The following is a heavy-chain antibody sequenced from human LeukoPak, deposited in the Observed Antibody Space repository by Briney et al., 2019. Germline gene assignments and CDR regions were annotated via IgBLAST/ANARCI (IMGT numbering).Heavy chain of an antibody. CDR3: ATDHSMANTAWWFDP. CDR2: INPNSGDT. D-gene: IGHD5-24*01. J-gene: IGHJ5*02. Sequence: GASVKVSCKASGYTFTGYYMHWVRQAPGQGLEWMGWINPNSGDTNYAQKFQGRITMTRDTSTSTLYMELSILRSEDTAFYYCATDHSMANTAWWFDPWGQGTLVTVSS. CDR1: GYTFTGYY. V-gene: IGHV1-2*02.